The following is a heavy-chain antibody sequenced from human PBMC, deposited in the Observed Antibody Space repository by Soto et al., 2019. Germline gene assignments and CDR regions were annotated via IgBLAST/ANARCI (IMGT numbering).Heavy chain of an antibody. V-gene: IGHV3-23*01. CDR1: GFTFSSYA. Sequence: GGSLRLSCAASGFTFSSYAMSWVRQAPGKGLEWASAISGSGGSTYYADSVKGRFTISRDNSKNTLYLQMNSLRAEDTAVYYCAKALFRAAAGSQAWFDPWGQGTLVTVSS. J-gene: IGHJ5*02. CDR2: ISGSGGST. D-gene: IGHD6-13*01. CDR3: AKALFRAAAGSQAWFDP.